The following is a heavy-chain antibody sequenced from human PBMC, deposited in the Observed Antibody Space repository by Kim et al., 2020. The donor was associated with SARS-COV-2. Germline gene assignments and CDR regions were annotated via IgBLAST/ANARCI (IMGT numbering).Heavy chain of an antibody. Sequence: GGSLRLSCSASGFTFRNFAMHWVRQAPGKGLEYVSALSSDGHITDYADSVKGRFTISRDNSRNTLYLQLSSLRVEDTAVYFCVRDRQNWLIGGPHWIWGQGTLVTVSS. V-gene: IGHV3-64D*08. CDR3: VRDRQNWLIGGPHWI. J-gene: IGHJ4*02. CDR2: LSSDGHIT. CDR1: GFTFRNFA. D-gene: IGHD1-1*01.